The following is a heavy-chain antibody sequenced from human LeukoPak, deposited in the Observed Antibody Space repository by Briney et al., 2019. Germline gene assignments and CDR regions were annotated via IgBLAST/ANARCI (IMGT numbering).Heavy chain of an antibody. CDR3: ASSNCGGDCYYHYYYGMDV. CDR1: GGSISSSRYY. J-gene: IGHJ6*02. CDR2: IYYSGSA. D-gene: IGHD2-21*02. Sequence: PSGTLSLTCTVSGGSISSSRYYRGWIRQPPGKGLEWIGSIYYSGSAYYNPSLKSRVTISVDTSKNQFSLRLRSVAAADTAVYYCASSNCGGDCYYHYYYGMDVWGQGTTVTVSS. V-gene: IGHV4-39*01.